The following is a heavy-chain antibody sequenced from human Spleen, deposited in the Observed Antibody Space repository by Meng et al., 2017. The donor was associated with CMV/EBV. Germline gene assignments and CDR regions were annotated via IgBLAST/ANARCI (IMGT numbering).Heavy chain of an antibody. CDR1: GGTFSKYA. V-gene: IGHV1-18*01. CDR2: ISAYNGNT. Sequence: ASVKVSCKASGGTFSKYAISWVRQAPGQGLEWMGWISAYNGNTNYAQKLQGRVTMTTDTSTSTAYMELRSLRSDDTAVYYCARPSPPSYYGMDVWGQGTTVTVSS. J-gene: IGHJ6*02. CDR3: ARPSPPSYYGMDV.